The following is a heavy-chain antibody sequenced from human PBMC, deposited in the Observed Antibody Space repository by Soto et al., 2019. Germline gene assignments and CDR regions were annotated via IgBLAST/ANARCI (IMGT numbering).Heavy chain of an antibody. CDR3: ARVPDR. Sequence: PSETLSLTCNVSDGSMTSNNYYWSWIRQPPGKGLEWIGYIYHSGSTYYNPSLKSRVTISVDRSKNQFSLKLSSVTAADTAVYYCARVPDRWGQGTLVTVSS. J-gene: IGHJ5*02. D-gene: IGHD2-2*01. CDR1: DGSMTSNNYY. CDR2: IYHSGST. V-gene: IGHV4-30-2*01.